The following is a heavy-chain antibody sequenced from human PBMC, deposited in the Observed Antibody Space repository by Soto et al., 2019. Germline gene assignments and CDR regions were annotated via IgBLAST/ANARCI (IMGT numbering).Heavy chain of an antibody. CDR1: GFTFSSYA. Sequence: GGSLRLSCAASGFTFSSYAMHWVRQAPGKGLEYVSAISSNGGSTYYANSVKGRFTISRDNSKNTLYLQMGSLRAEDMAVYYCATQGAGDFGVVTLPYYYYYMDVWGKGTTVTVSS. CDR3: ATQGAGDFGVVTLPYYYYYMDV. CDR2: ISSNGGST. J-gene: IGHJ6*03. D-gene: IGHD3-3*01. V-gene: IGHV3-64*01.